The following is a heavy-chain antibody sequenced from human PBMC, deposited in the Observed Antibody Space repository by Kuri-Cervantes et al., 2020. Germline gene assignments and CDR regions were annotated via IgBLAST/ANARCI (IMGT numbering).Heavy chain of an antibody. CDR2: INPSGGST. V-gene: IGHV1-46*01. CDR1: GYTFTSYY. J-gene: IGHJ4*02. CDR3: ASQPSDTAMVLDY. Sequence: ASGKVSCKASGYTFTSYYMHWVRQAPGQGLEWMGIINPSGGSTSYAQKFQGRVTMTRDTSTSTVYMELSSLRSEDTAVYYCASQPSDTAMVLDYWGQGTLVTVSS. D-gene: IGHD5-18*01.